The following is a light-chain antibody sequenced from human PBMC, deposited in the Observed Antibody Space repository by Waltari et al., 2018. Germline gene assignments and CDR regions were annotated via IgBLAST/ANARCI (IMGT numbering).Light chain of an antibody. CDR3: QQRSNWPPTWT. J-gene: IGKJ1*01. CDR1: QSVSSY. V-gene: IGKV3-11*01. Sequence: EIVLTQSPATXSLSPGERATLSCRASQSVSSYLAWYQQKPGQAPRLLIYDASNRATGIXARFSGSGSGTDFTLTISXLEPEDFAXYYCQQRSNWPPTWTFXXXTKVEIK. CDR2: DAS.